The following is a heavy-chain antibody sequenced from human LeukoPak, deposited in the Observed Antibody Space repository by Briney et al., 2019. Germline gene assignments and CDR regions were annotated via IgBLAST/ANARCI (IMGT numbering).Heavy chain of an antibody. Sequence: GGSLRLSCAASGLTFSSYGMHWVRQAPGKGLEWVAFIRYDGSNKYYADSVKGRFTISRDNAKNSLYLQMNSLRAEDTAVYYCARYYYVVVGYYYYMDVWGKGTTVTISS. V-gene: IGHV3-30*02. D-gene: IGHD2/OR15-2a*01. CDR2: IRYDGSNK. CDR1: GLTFSSYG. CDR3: ARYYYVVVGYYYYMDV. J-gene: IGHJ6*03.